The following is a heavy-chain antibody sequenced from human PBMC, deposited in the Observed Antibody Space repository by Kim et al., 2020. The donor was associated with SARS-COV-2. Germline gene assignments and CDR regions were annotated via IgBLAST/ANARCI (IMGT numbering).Heavy chain of an antibody. CDR1: GFTFSSSA. Sequence: GGSLRLSCAASGFTFSSSAMSWVRQTPGKGLEWVSVIGGGGATAYYADPVKGRFTISRDNSKNTLYLQMSSLRAEDTAVYYCAKTSGYSDYWGQGTLVTVSS. J-gene: IGHJ4*02. CDR3: AKTSGYSDY. D-gene: IGHD3-22*01. V-gene: IGHV3-23*01. CDR2: IGGGGATA.